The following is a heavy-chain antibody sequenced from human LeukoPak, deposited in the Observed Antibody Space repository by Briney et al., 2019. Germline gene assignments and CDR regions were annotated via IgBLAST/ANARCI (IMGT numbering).Heavy chain of an antibody. J-gene: IGHJ4*02. D-gene: IGHD3-22*01. V-gene: IGHV1-46*01. Sequence: ASVKVSCKASGYTFTSYYMHWVRQAPGQGLEWMGIINPSGGSTSYAQKFQGRVTMTRDTSTSTVYMELSSLRSGDTAVYYCARDIGSHDSSGYYNDYWGQGTLVTVSS. CDR2: INPSGGST. CDR3: ARDIGSHDSSGYYNDY. CDR1: GYTFTSYY.